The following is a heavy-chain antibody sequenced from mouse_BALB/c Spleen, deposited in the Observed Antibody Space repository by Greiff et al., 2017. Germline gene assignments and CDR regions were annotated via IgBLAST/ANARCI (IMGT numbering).Heavy chain of an antibody. D-gene: IGHD2-4*01. J-gene: IGHJ2*01. V-gene: IGHV1-31*01. CDR3: ARGMITTRGFDY. Sequence: VQLKESGPELVKPGASVKISCKASGYSFTGYYMHWVKQSHVKSLEWIGRINPYNGATSYNQNFKDKASLTVDKSSSTAYMELHSLTSEDSAVYYCARGMITTRGFDYWGQGTTLTVSS. CDR2: INPYNGAT. CDR1: GYSFTGYY.